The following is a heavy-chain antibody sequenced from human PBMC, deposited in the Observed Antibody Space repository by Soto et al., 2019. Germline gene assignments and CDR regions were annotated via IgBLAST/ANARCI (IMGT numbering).Heavy chain of an antibody. D-gene: IGHD6-13*01. Sequence: QVHLVQSGAEVKKPGASVKVSCKASGYTFTDSGMHWVRQAPGQSLEWMGWINTGHGNAKYSQKFQGRVAITRDTSASTVYMQLTGLISTDTAVYFCAVEEGIAPGDSWGQGTLVTVSS. V-gene: IGHV1-3*04. J-gene: IGHJ4*02. CDR3: AVEEGIAPGDS. CDR1: GYTFTDSG. CDR2: INTGHGNA.